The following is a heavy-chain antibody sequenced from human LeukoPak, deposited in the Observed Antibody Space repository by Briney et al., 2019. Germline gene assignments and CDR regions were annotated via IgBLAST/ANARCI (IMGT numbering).Heavy chain of an antibody. CDR3: ARGGGYYDSSGYYYVAFDI. V-gene: IGHV1-18*01. CDR2: ISAYNGNT. CDR1: GYTFTSYG. D-gene: IGHD3-22*01. Sequence: ASVKVSCKASGYTFTSYGISWVRQAPGQGLEWMGWISAYNGNTNYAQKLQGRVTMTTDTSTSTAYMELRSLGSDDTAVYYCARGGGYYDSSGYYYVAFDIWGQGTMVTVSS. J-gene: IGHJ3*02.